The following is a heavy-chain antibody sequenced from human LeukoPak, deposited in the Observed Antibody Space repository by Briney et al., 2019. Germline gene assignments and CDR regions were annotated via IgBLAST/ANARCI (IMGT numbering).Heavy chain of an antibody. CDR1: GYTVTSDG. V-gene: IGHV1-18*01. CDR3: ARDTIFGVVPFTA. CDR2: ISANNGNT. Sequence: ASGKVSCKASGYTVTSDGISWVRQAPGQGLEWMGWISANNGNTNYAQKLQGRVTMTTDTSTSTAYMELRSLRSDDTAVYYCARDTIFGVVPFTAWGQGTLVTVSS. J-gene: IGHJ5*02. D-gene: IGHD3-3*01.